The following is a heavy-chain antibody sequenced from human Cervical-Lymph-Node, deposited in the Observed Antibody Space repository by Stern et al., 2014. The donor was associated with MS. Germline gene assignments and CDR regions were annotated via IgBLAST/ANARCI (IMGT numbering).Heavy chain of an antibody. CDR2: FYYRGTT. Sequence: QVQLQESGPGLLRPSETLSLTCNVSGASITSHFWSWIRQPPGKGLEWIGYFYYRGTTNYNASLKGRVAISIATSKTQFSLRLSSVTPADTAVYYCARATDLWGQGALVTVSS. CDR3: ARATDL. J-gene: IGHJ5*02. V-gene: IGHV4-59*11. CDR1: GASITSHF.